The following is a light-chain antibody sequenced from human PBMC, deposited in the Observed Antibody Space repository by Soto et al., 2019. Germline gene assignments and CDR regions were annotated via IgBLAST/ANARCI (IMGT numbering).Light chain of an antibody. CDR3: QSYDSSLSVV. J-gene: IGLJ2*01. V-gene: IGLV1-40*01. CDR1: SSNIGAGYD. CDR2: GNS. Sequence: QSVLTQPPSVSGAPGQRVTISCTGSSSNIGAGYDVHWYQQLPGTAPHLLIYGNSKRPSGVPDRFSGYKSGTSASLAITGLQAEDEADYYCQSYDSSLSVVFGGGTKLTVL.